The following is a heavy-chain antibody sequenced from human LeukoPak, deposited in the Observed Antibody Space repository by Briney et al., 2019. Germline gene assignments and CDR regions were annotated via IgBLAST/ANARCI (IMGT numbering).Heavy chain of an antibody. Sequence: GGSLRLSCAASGFSFSRHGMSWVRQAPGKGREWVSAISGSGGSTYYADSVKGRFTISRDNSKNTLSLQMNSLRAEDTAVYYCAKWPRSIAVAYYHAFDIWGQGTMVTVSS. V-gene: IGHV3-23*01. CDR2: ISGSGGST. D-gene: IGHD6-19*01. CDR1: GFSFSRHG. CDR3: AKWPRSIAVAYYHAFDI. J-gene: IGHJ3*02.